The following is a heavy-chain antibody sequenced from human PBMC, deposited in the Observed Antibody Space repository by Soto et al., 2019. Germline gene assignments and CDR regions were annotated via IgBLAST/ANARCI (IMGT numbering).Heavy chain of an antibody. J-gene: IGHJ4*02. CDR2: IKQDGSEK. CDR3: ARGGGRSAYYDLDY. Sequence: EVQLVESGGGLVQPGGSLRLSCAASGFTFSSYWMSWVRQAPGKGLEWVANIKQDGSEKYYVDSVKGRFTISRDNAKNSLYLQMNSLRAEDTAVYYCARGGGRSAYYDLDYWGQGTLVTVSS. V-gene: IGHV3-7*01. D-gene: IGHD3-3*01. CDR1: GFTFSSYW.